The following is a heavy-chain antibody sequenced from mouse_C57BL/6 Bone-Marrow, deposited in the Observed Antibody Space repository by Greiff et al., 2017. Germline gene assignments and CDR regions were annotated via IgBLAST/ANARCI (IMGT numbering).Heavy chain of an antibody. J-gene: IGHJ2*01. D-gene: IGHD2-3*01. CDR3: ARRWLLFVDY. CDR2: ISSGGSYT. Sequence: EVKLMESGGDLVKPGGSLKLSCAASGFTFSSYGMSWVRQTPDKRLEWVATISSGGSYTYYPDSVKGRFTISRDNAKNTLYLQRSSLKSEDTDMYYCARRWLLFVDYWGQGTTLTVSS. CDR1: GFTFSSYG. V-gene: IGHV5-6*02.